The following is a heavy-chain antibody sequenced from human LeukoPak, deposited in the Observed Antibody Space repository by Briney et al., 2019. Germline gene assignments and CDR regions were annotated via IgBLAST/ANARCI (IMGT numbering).Heavy chain of an antibody. CDR3: ASTSVAAAGTFDY. V-gene: IGHV4-34*01. Sequence: SETLSLTCAVYGGSFSGYYWSWIRQPPGKGLEWIGEINHSGSTNYNPSLKSRVTISVDTSKNQFSLKLSSVTAADTAVYYCASTSVAAAGTFDYWGQGTLVTVS. CDR2: INHSGST. J-gene: IGHJ4*02. CDR1: GGSFSGYY. D-gene: IGHD6-13*01.